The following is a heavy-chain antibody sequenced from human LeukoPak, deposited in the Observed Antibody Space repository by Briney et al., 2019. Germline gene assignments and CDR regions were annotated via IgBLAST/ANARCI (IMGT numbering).Heavy chain of an antibody. CDR1: GFTFSNTF. D-gene: IGHD1-26*01. CDR3: ATEPSGALDF. V-gene: IGHV3-69-1*01. CDR2: IDTVDYT. Sequence: GGSLRLSCATSGFTFSNTFLNWVRQAPGKGLQYVSSIDTVDYTYYADSVKGRFTISRDNAKNSLYLQINSLRAEDTAAYYCATEPSGALDFWGQGTLVTVSS. J-gene: IGHJ4*02.